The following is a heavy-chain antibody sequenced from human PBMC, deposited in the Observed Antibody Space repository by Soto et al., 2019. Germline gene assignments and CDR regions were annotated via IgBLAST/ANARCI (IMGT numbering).Heavy chain of an antibody. CDR3: ARSEAVAGGVWDY. CDR2: IYYSGST. V-gene: IGHV4-59*08. Sequence: QVQLQESGPGLVKPSETLSLTCTVSGGSISSYYWSWIRQPPGKGLEWIGYIYYSGSTNYNPSLKSRVPNSVEPSKNQFSLKLSSVTAADTAVYYCARSEAVAGGVWDYWGQGTLVTVSS. D-gene: IGHD6-19*01. J-gene: IGHJ4*02. CDR1: GGSISSYY.